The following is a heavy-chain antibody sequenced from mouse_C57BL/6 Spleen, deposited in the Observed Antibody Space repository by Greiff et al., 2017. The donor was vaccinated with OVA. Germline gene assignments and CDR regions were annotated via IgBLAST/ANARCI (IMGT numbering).Heavy chain of an antibody. CDR2: ISSGGSYT. V-gene: IGHV5-6*02. CDR3: ARLPYDSYYAMDY. Sequence: DVKLVESGGDLVKPGGSLKLSCAASGFTFSSYGMSWVRQTPDKRLEWVATISSGGSYTYYPDSVKGRFTISRDNAKNTLYLQMSSLKSEDTAMYYCARLPYDSYYAMDYWGQGTSVTVSS. CDR1: GFTFSSYG. J-gene: IGHJ4*01. D-gene: IGHD2-4*01.